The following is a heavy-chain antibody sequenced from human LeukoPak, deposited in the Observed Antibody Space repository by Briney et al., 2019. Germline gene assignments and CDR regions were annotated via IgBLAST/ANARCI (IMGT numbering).Heavy chain of an antibody. CDR3: ARTIQGFGEEFDP. CDR2: IYTSGST. CDR1: GGSISSGSYY. Sequence: PSETLSLTCTVSGGSISSGSYYWSWIRQPAGKGLEWIGRIYTSGSTNYNPSLKSRVTISIDTSKNQFSLKLSSVTAADTAVYYCARTIQGFGEEFDPWGQGTLVTVSS. D-gene: IGHD3-10*01. V-gene: IGHV4-61*02. J-gene: IGHJ5*02.